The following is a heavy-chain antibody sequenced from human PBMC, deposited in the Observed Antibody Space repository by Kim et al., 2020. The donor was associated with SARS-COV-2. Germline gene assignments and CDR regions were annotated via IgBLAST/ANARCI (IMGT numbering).Heavy chain of an antibody. CDR2: IYPGYSDT. D-gene: IGHD3-22*01. CDR1: GYSFTSYW. V-gene: IGHV5-51*01. J-gene: IGHJ3*02. CDR3: ARPSYYDSSGYYFAAFDI. Sequence: GESLKISCKGSGYSFTSYWIGWVRQMPGKGLELMGIIYPGYSDTRYSPSFQGQVTISADKSISTAYLQWSSLKASDTAMYYCARPSYYDSSGYYFAAFDIWGQGTMVTVSS.